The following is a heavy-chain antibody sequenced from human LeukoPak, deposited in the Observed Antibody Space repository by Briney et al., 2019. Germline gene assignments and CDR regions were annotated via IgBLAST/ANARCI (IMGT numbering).Heavy chain of an antibody. D-gene: IGHD6-19*01. Sequence: GGSLRLSCEASGFTFSYYGIHWVRQAPDKGLERVAVISDDGTTTFYADSVKGRITISRDNSKNTLYLQMNSLRADDTAVYYCAKDQGSGWFGGFDIWGQGTMVTVSS. CDR2: ISDDGTTT. CDR3: AKDQGSGWFGGFDI. V-gene: IGHV3-30*18. CDR1: GFTFSYYG. J-gene: IGHJ3*02.